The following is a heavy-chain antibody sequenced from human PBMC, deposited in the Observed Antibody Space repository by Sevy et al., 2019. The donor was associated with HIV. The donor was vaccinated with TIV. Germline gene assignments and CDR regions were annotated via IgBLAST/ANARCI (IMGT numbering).Heavy chain of an antibody. CDR3: ARDLLGVAAAGTWADYYYRMDV. D-gene: IGHD6-13*01. CDR2: IKQDGSEK. J-gene: IGHJ6*02. Sequence: GGSLRLSCAASGFTFSSYWMSWVRQAPGKGLEWVAHIKQDGSEKYYVDSVKGRFTISRDNAKNSLYLQMNSLRAEDTAVYYCARDLLGVAAAGTWADYYYRMDVWGQGTTVTVSS. CDR1: GFTFSSYW. V-gene: IGHV3-7*03.